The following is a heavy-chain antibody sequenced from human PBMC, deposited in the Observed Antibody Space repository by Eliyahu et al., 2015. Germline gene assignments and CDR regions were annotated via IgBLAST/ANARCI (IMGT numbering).Heavy chain of an antibody. CDR3: ARDGGYSGSYFDY. J-gene: IGHJ4*02. CDR2: IIPIFGTA. D-gene: IGHD1-26*01. CDR1: GGTFRSYA. Sequence: QVQLVQSGAEVKKPGSSVXVSCKASGGTFRSYAIXWVRQAXGQGLEXMGGIIPIFGTANYAQKFQGRVTITADESTSTAYMELSSLRSEDTAVYYCARDGGYSGSYFDYWGQGTLVTVSS. V-gene: IGHV1-69*01.